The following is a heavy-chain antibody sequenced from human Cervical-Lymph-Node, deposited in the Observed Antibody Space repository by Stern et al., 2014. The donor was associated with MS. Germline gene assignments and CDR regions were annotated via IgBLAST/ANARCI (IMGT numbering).Heavy chain of an antibody. D-gene: IGHD3-3*01. CDR2: ISTNGRSI. J-gene: IGHJ4*02. CDR1: GFTFSDYY. CDR3: ARQDDFWVDY. Sequence: VQLVESGGALVKPGGSLVISCAASGFTFSDYYMTWIRPSPGKGLEWVSHISTNGRSIYYADSVKGLFTISWDNHKNSLYLQMNGLRADDTAVYYCARQDDFWVDYWGQGTLVTVSS. V-gene: IGHV3-11*01.